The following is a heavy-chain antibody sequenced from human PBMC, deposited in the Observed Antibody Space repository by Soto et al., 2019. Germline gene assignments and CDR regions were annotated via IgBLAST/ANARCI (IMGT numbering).Heavy chain of an antibody. CDR3: TRGYCSSGSCCQFDY. Sequence: EVQLVESGGGLVQPGGSLKLSCAASGFSFSDSPIHWVRQASGKGLEWVGRITSKASSYATAYVASVKGRFTISRDDSKNTAYLQMNSLKTEDTAVYYCTRGYCSSGSCCQFDYWGQGTLVTVSS. CDR2: ITSKASSYAT. CDR1: GFSFSDSP. D-gene: IGHD2-15*01. J-gene: IGHJ4*02. V-gene: IGHV3-73*01.